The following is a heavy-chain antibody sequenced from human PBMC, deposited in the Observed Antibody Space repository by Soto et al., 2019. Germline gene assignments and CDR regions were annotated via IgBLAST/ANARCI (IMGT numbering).Heavy chain of an antibody. D-gene: IGHD3-10*01. CDR3: VRNWKYYGVDYNYGIDA. J-gene: IGHJ6*02. CDR1: GFSLNTGGVG. V-gene: IGHV2-5*02. CDR2: IYWDDDE. Sequence: ITLKESGPTLVKPTQTLTLTCTFSGFSLNTGGVGVGWVRQPRGKAMEWLALIYWDDDERYRPSLRSRLNITKDTNNNQLVLTMTNLDPEATATYYCVRNWKYYGVDYNYGIDAWGQGTTVTVSS.